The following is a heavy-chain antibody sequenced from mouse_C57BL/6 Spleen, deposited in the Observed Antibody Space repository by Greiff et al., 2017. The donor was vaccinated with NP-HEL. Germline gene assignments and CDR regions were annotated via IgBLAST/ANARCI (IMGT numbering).Heavy chain of an antibody. CDR1: GFTFSDYG. Sequence: EVKLVESGGGLVKPGGSLKLSCAASGFTFSDYGMHWVRQAPEKGLEWVAYISSGSSTIYYADTVKGRFTISRDNAKNTLFLQMTSLRSEDTAMYYCATMIKDWFAYWGQGTLVTVSA. D-gene: IGHD2-4*01. J-gene: IGHJ3*01. V-gene: IGHV5-17*01. CDR2: ISSGSSTI. CDR3: ATMIKDWFAY.